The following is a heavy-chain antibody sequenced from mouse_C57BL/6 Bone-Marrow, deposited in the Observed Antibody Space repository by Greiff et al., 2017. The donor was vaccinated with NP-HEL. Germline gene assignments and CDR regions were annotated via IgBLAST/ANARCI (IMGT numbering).Heavy chain of an antibody. Sequence: EVQLVESEGGLVQPGSSMKLSCTASGFTFSDYYMAWVRQVPEKGLEWVANINYDGSSTYYLDSLKSRFIISRDNAKNILYLQMSSLKSEDTATYYCARDSYYDYEGFAYWGQGTLVTVSA. CDR2: INYDGSST. CDR1: GFTFSDYY. V-gene: IGHV5-16*01. J-gene: IGHJ3*01. D-gene: IGHD2-4*01. CDR3: ARDSYYDYEGFAY.